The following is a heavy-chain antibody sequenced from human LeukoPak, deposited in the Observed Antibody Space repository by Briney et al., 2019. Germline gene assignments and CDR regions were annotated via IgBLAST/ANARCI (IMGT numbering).Heavy chain of an antibody. CDR1: GGTFSSCA. Sequence: SVKVSCKASGGTFSSCAISWVRQAPGQGLEWMGRIIPIFGTANYAQKFQGRVTITTDESTSTAYMELSSLRSEDTAVYYCARTWAGSGSYYNNWGQGTLVTVSS. V-gene: IGHV1-69*05. CDR2: IIPIFGTA. CDR3: ARTWAGSGSYYNN. J-gene: IGHJ4*02. D-gene: IGHD3-10*01.